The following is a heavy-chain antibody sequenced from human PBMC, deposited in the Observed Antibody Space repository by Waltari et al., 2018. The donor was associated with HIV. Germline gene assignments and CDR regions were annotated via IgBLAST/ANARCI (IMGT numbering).Heavy chain of an antibody. D-gene: IGHD4-17*01. CDR3: ARVGYGDYLEY. J-gene: IGHJ4*02. CDR2: ISHDGSND. Sequence: QGQLVESGGALVQPGKSLSLSCSASGFPLRNYAMHGVRQAPGKGLEWVSVISHDGSNDKYGDSVKGRFTISRDNSKNTLYLEMNTLRAEDTAVYYCARVGYGDYLEYWGQGTLVIVSS. V-gene: IGHV3-30*01. CDR1: GFPLRNYA.